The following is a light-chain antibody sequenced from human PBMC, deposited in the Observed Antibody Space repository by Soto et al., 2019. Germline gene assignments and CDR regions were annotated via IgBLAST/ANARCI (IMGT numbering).Light chain of an antibody. CDR3: QEYGRSPT. Sequence: ETVLTQSPVTLPLSPGDRATLSCKASQTVDNNYVAWYQQRRGQPPRLLIIGPYGGAPGVPDRFRGSGSGTDFTLTITRLEPEDFAVYYCQEYGRSPTFGPGTEV. CDR2: GPY. J-gene: IGKJ3*01. CDR1: QTVDNNY. V-gene: IGKV3-20*01.